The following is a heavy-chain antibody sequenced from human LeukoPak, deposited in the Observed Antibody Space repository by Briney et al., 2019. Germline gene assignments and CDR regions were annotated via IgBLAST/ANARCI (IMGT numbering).Heavy chain of an antibody. CDR3: AKGRSPCDFWNLNY. Sequence: GGSLRLSCAASGFTFSSYAMSWVRQAPGKGLEWVSAISGSGGSTYYADSVKGRFTISRDNSKNTLYLQMNSLRAEDTAVYYCAKGRSPCDFWNLNYGGQGTLVTVSS. CDR2: ISGSGGST. J-gene: IGHJ4*02. D-gene: IGHD3-3*01. V-gene: IGHV3-23*01. CDR1: GFTFSSYA.